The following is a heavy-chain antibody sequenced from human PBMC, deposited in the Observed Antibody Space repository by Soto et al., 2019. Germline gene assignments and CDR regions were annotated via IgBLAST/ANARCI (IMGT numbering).Heavy chain of an antibody. V-gene: IGHV4-31*03. J-gene: IGHJ6*02. CDR1: GGSISSGGYY. D-gene: IGHD2-15*01. CDR2: IYYSGST. CDR3: ARDRRYCSGGSCYYYGMDV. Sequence: QVQLQESGPGLVKPSQTLSLTCTVSGGSISSGGYYWSWIRQHPGKGLEWIGYIYYSGSTYYNPYRKSRVTRSVDTSKNQFSLKLSSVTAADTAVYYCARDRRYCSGGSCYYYGMDVWGQGTTVTVSS.